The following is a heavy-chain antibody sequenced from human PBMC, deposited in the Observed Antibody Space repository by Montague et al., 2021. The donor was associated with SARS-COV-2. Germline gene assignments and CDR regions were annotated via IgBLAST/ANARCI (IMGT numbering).Heavy chain of an antibody. Sequence: SETLSLTCTVSGGSISSYYWNWIRQSPGKGLEWIGNIYYSGSTKXNPSLKSRVTISVDTPKSQMSLRLNSVTAADTAVYYCAGDSGCSWHFDLWGRGSLVTVS. CDR1: GGSISSYY. D-gene: IGHD6-19*01. CDR2: IYYSGST. V-gene: IGHV4-59*12. J-gene: IGHJ2*01. CDR3: AGDSGCSWHFDL.